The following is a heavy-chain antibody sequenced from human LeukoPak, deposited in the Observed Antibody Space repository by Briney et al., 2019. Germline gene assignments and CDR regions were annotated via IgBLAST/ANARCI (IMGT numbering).Heavy chain of an antibody. CDR1: GYSFTSYW. J-gene: IGHJ5*02. V-gene: IGHV5-51*01. CDR2: IYPADSET. CDR3: ARHGSIGARQNWFDP. Sequence: GESLKISCQGSGYSFTSYWIGWVRQTPGKGLEWMGIIYPADSETRYSPSFQGQVTISVDKSISTAYLQWSSLKASDTAMYYCARHGSIGARQNWFDPWGQGTLVTVSS. D-gene: IGHD6-6*01.